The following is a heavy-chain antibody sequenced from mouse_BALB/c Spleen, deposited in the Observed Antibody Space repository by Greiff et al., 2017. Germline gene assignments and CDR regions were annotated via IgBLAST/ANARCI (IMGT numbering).Heavy chain of an antibody. CDR3: ARTTMITFDY. CDR2: ISSGGSYT. J-gene: IGHJ2*01. V-gene: IGHV5-9-4*01. CDR1: GFTFSSYA. Sequence: EVKLVESGGGLVKPGGSLKLSCAASGFTFSSYAMSWVRQSPEKRLEWVAEISSGGSYTYYPDTVTGRFTISRDNAKNTLYLEMSSLRSEDTAMYYCARTTMITFDYWGQGTTLTVSS. D-gene: IGHD2-4*01.